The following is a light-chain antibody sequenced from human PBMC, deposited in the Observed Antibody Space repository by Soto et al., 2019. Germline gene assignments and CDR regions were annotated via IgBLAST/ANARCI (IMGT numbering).Light chain of an antibody. Sequence: EIVLTQSPGTLSLSPGERATLSCRASESVRSSYLAWYQQKPGQAPRLLIYGASSRATGIPARFSGSGSGTDFTLTISRLEPEDFAVYYCQQYKNWPPRTFGQGTKVDIK. V-gene: IGKV3-20*01. CDR2: GAS. CDR3: QQYKNWPPRT. J-gene: IGKJ1*01. CDR1: ESVRSSY.